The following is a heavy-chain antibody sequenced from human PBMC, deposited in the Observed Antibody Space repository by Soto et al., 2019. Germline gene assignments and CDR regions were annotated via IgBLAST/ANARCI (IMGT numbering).Heavy chain of an antibody. CDR2: ISSSSSTI. D-gene: IGHD4-17*01. CDR3: ARDRTVTTEILDY. J-gene: IGHJ4*02. CDR1: GFTFSSYG. Sequence: GGSLRLSCAASGFTFSSYGMHWVRQAPGKGLEWVSYISSSSSTIYYADSVKGRFTISRDNAKNSLYLQMNSLRDEDTAVYYCARDRTVTTEILDYWGQGTLVTVSS. V-gene: IGHV3-48*02.